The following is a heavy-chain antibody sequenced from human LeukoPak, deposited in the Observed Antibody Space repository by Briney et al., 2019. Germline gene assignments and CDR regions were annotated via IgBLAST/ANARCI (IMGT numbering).Heavy chain of an antibody. J-gene: IGHJ4*02. CDR2: IYSGGST. D-gene: IGHD4-17*01. CDR1: GFTFDDYA. Sequence: KAGGSLRLSCAASGFTFDDYAMSWVRQAPGKGLEWVSVIYSGGSTYYADSVKGRFTISRDNSKNTLYLQMNSLRAEDTAVYYCASCPEHCGVFRRNYFDYWGQGTLVTVSS. CDR3: ASCPEHCGVFRRNYFDY. V-gene: IGHV3-66*01.